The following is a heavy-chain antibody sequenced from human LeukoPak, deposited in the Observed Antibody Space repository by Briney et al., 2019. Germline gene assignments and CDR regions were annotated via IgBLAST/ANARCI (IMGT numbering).Heavy chain of an antibody. CDR2: IYSGGST. CDR3: ARVIVKPSLDYFDY. J-gene: IGHJ4*02. D-gene: IGHD3-22*01. V-gene: IGHV3-53*01. Sequence: GGSLRLSCAASGFTVSGNYMSWVRQAPGKGLEWVSVIYSGGSTYYADSVKGRFTISRDNSKNTLYLQMNSLRAEDTAVYYCARVIVKPSLDYFDYWGQGTLVTVSS. CDR1: GFTVSGNY.